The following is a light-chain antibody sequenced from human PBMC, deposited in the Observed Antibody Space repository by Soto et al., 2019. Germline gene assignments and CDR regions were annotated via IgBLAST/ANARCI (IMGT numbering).Light chain of an antibody. CDR2: DAS. CDR1: QSVSSY. V-gene: IGKV3-11*01. CDR3: QQRSNWPGT. J-gene: IGKJ3*01. Sequence: EIVLTQSPATLSLSPGERATLSCRASQSVSSYFAWYQQKPGQAPRLLIYDASNRATGIPARFSGSGSGTDFTLTISSLEPEDFAVYYCQQRSNWPGTFGPGTKVDIK.